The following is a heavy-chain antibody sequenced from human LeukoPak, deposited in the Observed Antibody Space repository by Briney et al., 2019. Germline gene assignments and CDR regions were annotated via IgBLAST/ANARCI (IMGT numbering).Heavy chain of an antibody. J-gene: IGHJ2*01. D-gene: IGHD3-22*01. CDR1: GGSISSYY. Sequence: PSETLSLTCTVSGGSISSYYWSWIRQPPGKGLEWIGYIYYSGSTNYNPSLKSRVTISVDTSKNQFSLKLSSVTAADTAVYYCARAYYYGSSGYLYWYFDLWGRGTLVTVSS. CDR3: ARAYYYGSSGYLYWYFDL. CDR2: IYYSGST. V-gene: IGHV4-59*01.